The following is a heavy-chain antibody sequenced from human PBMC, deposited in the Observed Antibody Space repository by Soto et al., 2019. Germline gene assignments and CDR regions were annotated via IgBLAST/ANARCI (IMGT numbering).Heavy chain of an antibody. J-gene: IGHJ4*02. CDR2: IRAGGGST. Sequence: GGSLRLSCAASGFTFSSYAMSWVRQAPGKGLEWVSTIRAGGGSTDYRDSVEGRFTVSRDNSTNMLYMQMNRLRAEETGVCYGAKRPLSITAFDYWGRGSLVTVSS. CDR3: AKRPLSITAFDY. V-gene: IGHV3-23*01. CDR1: GFTFSSYA. D-gene: IGHD3-16*01.